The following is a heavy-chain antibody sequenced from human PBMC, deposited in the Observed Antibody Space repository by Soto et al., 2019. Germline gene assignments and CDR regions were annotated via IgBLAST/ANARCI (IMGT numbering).Heavy chain of an antibody. Sequence: QVQLVSSGAEVRKPGASVKISCKASGYTFSNYYIHWVRQAPGQGLEWLGIINPSGGKTTYAQKFQGRVKMAKDTSTNTGYMELTSLRSEDTAVYYCARDGCITRTCAGGGNWFDPWGQGTLVTVSS. J-gene: IGHJ5*02. D-gene: IGHD3-16*01. CDR3: ARDGCITRTCAGGGNWFDP. CDR1: GYTFSNYY. V-gene: IGHV1-46*01. CDR2: INPSGGKT.